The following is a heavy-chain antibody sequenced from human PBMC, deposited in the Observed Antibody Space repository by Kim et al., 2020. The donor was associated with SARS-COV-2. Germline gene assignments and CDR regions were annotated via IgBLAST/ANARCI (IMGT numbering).Heavy chain of an antibody. Sequence: SQTLSLTCTVSGDSITSSIYYWGWIRQSPGKGLELIGSTHQSGSTYFNPSLKSRVAIAVDTSKNQFSLKLTSVTAADTAVYYCARRGMAVVDYWGQGTLV. CDR3: ARRGMAVVDY. V-gene: IGHV4-39*01. CDR1: GDSITSSIYY. D-gene: IGHD6-19*01. J-gene: IGHJ4*02. CDR2: THQSGST.